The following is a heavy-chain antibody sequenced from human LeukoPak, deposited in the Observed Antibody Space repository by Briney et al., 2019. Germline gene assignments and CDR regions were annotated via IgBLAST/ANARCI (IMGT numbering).Heavy chain of an antibody. Sequence: GESLKISCKGSGYSFTSYWIGWVRQMPGKGLEWMGIIYPGDSDTRYSPSFQGQVTISADKSISTAYLQWSSLKASDTAMYYCARQGEHFWSGYYSWFDPWGQGTLVTVSS. J-gene: IGHJ5*02. V-gene: IGHV5-51*01. CDR2: IYPGDSDT. D-gene: IGHD3-3*02. CDR1: GYSFTSYW. CDR3: ARQGEHFWSGYYSWFDP.